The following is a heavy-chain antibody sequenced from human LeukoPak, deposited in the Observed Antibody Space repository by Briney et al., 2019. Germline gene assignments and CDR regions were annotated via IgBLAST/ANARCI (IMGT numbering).Heavy chain of an antibody. CDR2: ISESGDVT. CDR1: GFTFSSSP. J-gene: IGHJ4*02. CDR3: ARDSSHYLGSSDY. D-gene: IGHD6-6*01. Sequence: GGSLRLSCVVSGFTFSSSPMSWVRQAPGKGLEWVSVISESGDVTHYADSMKGRFTISRDNTKNTLNLQMNGLRDEDTAIYYCARDSSHYLGSSDYWGQGALVTVSS. V-gene: IGHV3-23*01.